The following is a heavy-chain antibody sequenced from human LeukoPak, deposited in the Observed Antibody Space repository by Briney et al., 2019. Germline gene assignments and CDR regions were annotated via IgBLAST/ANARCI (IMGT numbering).Heavy chain of an antibody. CDR1: GVSISSSGHY. J-gene: IGHJ5*02. CDR3: ARRNCYGWGTYYP. D-gene: IGHD3-10*01. CDR2: VFYPGNT. V-gene: IGHV4-39*01. Sequence: SETLSLTCTVCGVSISSSGHYWRWIRQPPGKGLEWIARVFYPGNTYYNPSLKSRVTISVDTSKNQFSLMLSYVTAADTAVYYCARRNCYGWGTYYPWGQGTLVTVSS.